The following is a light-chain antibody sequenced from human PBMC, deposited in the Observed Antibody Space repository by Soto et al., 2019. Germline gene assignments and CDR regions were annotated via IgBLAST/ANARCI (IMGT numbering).Light chain of an antibody. J-gene: IGKJ1*01. CDR1: QSVSSY. Sequence: EIVLTQSPATLSLSPGERATLSCRASQSVSSYLAWYQQKPGQAPRLLIYDASNRATGIPARFSGSGSGTDFTLTISSLEPEDCAVYYCQQRSNWPPWTFGQGTKV. CDR2: DAS. CDR3: QQRSNWPPWT. V-gene: IGKV3-11*01.